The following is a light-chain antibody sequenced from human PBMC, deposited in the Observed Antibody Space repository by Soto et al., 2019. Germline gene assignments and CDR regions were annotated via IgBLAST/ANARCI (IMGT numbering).Light chain of an antibody. V-gene: IGLV1-47*01. CDR2: RNN. Sequence: QPVLTQPPSASGTPGQRVTISCSGSSSNIGSNYVYWYQQLPGTAPKLLIYRNNQRPSGVPDRFSGSKSGTSASLAISGLRSEDEADYYCAAWDDSLSGPVYVFGTGTKLTVL. CDR3: AAWDDSLSGPVYV. J-gene: IGLJ1*01. CDR1: SSNIGSNY.